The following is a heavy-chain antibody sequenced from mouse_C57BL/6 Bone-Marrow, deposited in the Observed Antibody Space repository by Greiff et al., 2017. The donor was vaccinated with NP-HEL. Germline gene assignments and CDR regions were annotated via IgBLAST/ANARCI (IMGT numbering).Heavy chain of an antibody. CDR3: TPPYFYAMDY. V-gene: IGHV14-1*01. CDR2: IDPEDGDT. J-gene: IGHJ4*01. Sequence: EVQLQQSGAELVRPGASVKLSCTASGFNIKDYYMHWVKQRPEQGLEWIGRIDPEDGDTEYAPKFQGKATTTADTSSNTAYLQLSSLTSEDTAVYYCTPPYFYAMDYWGQGTSVTVSS. CDR1: GFNIKDYY. D-gene: IGHD2-10*01.